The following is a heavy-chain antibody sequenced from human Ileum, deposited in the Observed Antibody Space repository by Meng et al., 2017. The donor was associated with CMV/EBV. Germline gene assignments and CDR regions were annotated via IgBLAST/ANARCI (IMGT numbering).Heavy chain of an antibody. J-gene: IGHJ4*02. CDR3: TRDLIIAGTTILDY. D-gene: IGHD1-7*01. V-gene: IGHV3-48*03. CDR2: ISNSGSRQ. CDR1: GFTFSNHE. Sequence: LSLTCAGSGFTFSNHEMNWVRQAPGKGLEWVAYISNSGSRQYYADSVRGRFTVSRDNAKNSMYLQMNSLRAEDAALYYCTRDLIIAGTTILDYWGQGTLVTVSS.